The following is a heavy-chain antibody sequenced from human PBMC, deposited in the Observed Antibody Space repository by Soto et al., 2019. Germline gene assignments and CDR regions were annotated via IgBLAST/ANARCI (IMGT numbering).Heavy chain of an antibody. CDR2: IYHTGSP. Sequence: PSETLSLTCTVSGRSVSSGGYYWTWIRQHPGKGLEWIGYIYHTGSPSYNPSLKSRLSMSLDTSKNQFSLNLTSVTAADTAIYYCVRDRALDSSGHWFDSWGQGTLVTVSS. D-gene: IGHD6-19*01. V-gene: IGHV4-31*03. J-gene: IGHJ5*01. CDR3: VRDRALDSSGHWFDS. CDR1: GRSVSSGGYY.